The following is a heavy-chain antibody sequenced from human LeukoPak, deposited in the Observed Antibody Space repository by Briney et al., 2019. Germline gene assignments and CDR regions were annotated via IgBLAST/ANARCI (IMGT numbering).Heavy chain of an antibody. CDR2: IIPILGIA. V-gene: IGHV1-69*04. Sequence: GSSVKVSCKASGGTLSSYAISWVRQAPGQGLEWMGRIIPILGIANYAQKFQGRVTITADKSTSTAYMELSSLRSEDTAVYYCARDPGGYSYGRIDYWGQGTLVTVSS. CDR3: ARDPGGYSYGRIDY. CDR1: GGTLSSYA. D-gene: IGHD5-18*01. J-gene: IGHJ4*02.